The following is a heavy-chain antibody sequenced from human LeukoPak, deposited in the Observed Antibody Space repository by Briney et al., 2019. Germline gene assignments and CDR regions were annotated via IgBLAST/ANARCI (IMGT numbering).Heavy chain of an antibody. Sequence: GGSLRLSCAASGFTFSSYSMNWVRQAPGKGLEWVATISYDRTNKYYADSVKGRFTISRDNSENTLYLQMNSLEIEDTAVYYCARDGGAWIQLWLSFDFWGQGTLVTVSS. CDR1: GFTFSSYS. V-gene: IGHV3-30*03. CDR3: ARDGGAWIQLWLSFDF. D-gene: IGHD5-18*01. J-gene: IGHJ4*02. CDR2: ISYDRTNK.